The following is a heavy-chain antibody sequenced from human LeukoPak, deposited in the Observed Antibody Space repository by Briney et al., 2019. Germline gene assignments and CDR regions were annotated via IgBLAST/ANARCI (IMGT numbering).Heavy chain of an antibody. CDR1: GFTFSSYG. D-gene: IGHD2-21*02. J-gene: IGHJ4*02. Sequence: GGSLRLSCAASGFTFSSYGMHWVRQAPGKGLEWVAVISYDGSNKYYADSVKGRFTISRDNSKNTLYLQMNSLRAEDTAVYYCAKGPHIVVVTAMYFDYWGQGTLVTVSS. CDR3: AKGPHIVVVTAMYFDY. CDR2: ISYDGSNK. V-gene: IGHV3-30*18.